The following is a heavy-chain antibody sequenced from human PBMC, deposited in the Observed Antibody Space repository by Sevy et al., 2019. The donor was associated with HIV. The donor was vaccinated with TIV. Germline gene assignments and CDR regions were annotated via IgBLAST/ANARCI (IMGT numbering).Heavy chain of an antibody. J-gene: IGHJ4*02. CDR3: ARAKYYCSSTSCYAGFRYYFDY. D-gene: IGHD2-2*01. Sequence: SETLSLTCAVSGGSISSGGYSWSWIRQPPGKGPEWIGYIYHSGSTYYNPSLKSRVTISVDRSKNQFSLKLSSVTAADTAVYYCARAKYYCSSTSCYAGFRYYFDYWGQGTLVTVSS. CDR2: IYHSGST. V-gene: IGHV4-30-2*01. CDR1: GGSISSGGYS.